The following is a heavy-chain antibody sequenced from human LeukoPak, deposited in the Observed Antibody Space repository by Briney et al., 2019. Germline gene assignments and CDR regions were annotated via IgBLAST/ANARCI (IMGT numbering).Heavy chain of an antibody. CDR3: ARVGYSYVINDWSRTGLGAYPTKYYYHMDV. D-gene: IGHD5-18*01. CDR2: IYTSGST. Sequence: SETLSLTCTVSGGSISSYYWSWIRQPAGKGLEWIGRIYTSGSTNYNPSLKIRVTISGDTSKNQFSLKLSSVTAADTAVYFCARVGYSYVINDWSRTGLGAYPTKYYYHMDVWGKGTTVTVSS. CDR1: GGSISSYY. V-gene: IGHV4-4*07. J-gene: IGHJ6*03.